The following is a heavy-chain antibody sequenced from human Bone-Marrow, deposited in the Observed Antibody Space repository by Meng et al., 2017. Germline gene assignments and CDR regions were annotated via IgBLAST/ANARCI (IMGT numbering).Heavy chain of an antibody. CDR2: INHSGST. J-gene: IGHJ2*01. CDR3: ARGRVTTVTTPNWYFDL. Sequence: QVQIQQWGAGMLTPAETLSLTWAVYGGSFSGYYWSWIRQPPGKGLGWIGEINHSGSTNYNPSLKSRVTISVATSKHKFSLKLSSVTAADTAVYYCARGRVTTVTTPNWYFDLWGRGTLVTVSS. CDR1: GGSFSGYY. V-gene: IGHV4-34*01. D-gene: IGHD4-17*01.